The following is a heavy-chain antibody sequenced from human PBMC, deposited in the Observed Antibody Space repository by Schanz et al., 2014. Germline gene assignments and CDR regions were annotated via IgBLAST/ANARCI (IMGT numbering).Heavy chain of an antibody. CDR3: ARAARRTRVVPLYFDY. V-gene: IGHV4-34*01. D-gene: IGHD2-2*01. CDR1: GGSFSGYY. J-gene: IGHJ4*02. CDR2: INHGGST. Sequence: QVQLQQWGAGLLKPSETLSLTCAVYGGSFSGYYWSWIRQPPGKGLEWIAEINHGGSTNYNPSLKRRVTKSEDTSKNQFSLKWRSVTAADTAVYYCARAARRTRVVPLYFDYWGQGTLVTVSS.